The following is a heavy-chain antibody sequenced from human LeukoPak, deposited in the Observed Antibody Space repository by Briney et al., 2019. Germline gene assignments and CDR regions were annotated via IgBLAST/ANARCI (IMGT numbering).Heavy chain of an antibody. Sequence: GGSVRLSCAAWWFTFSRYAMMWVGQPPGQGGEGVSSVSGCGGSRYYADSVKGRFTNSRDNSKNTLYLQMDSLRAEDTAVYHCARSKTTAAAGVGGTFDYCGQGTLVTVSS. D-gene: IGHD6-13*01. V-gene: IGHV3-23*01. CDR1: WFTFSRYA. J-gene: IGHJ4*02. CDR2: VSGCGGSR. CDR3: ARSKTTAAAGVGGTFDY.